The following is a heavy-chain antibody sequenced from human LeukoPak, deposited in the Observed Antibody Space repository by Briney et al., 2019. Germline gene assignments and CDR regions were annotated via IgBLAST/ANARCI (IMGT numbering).Heavy chain of an antibody. CDR1: RFTFSDYT. CDR2: ISSSSSYI. Sequence: KAGGSLRRSCAASRFTFSDYTMNWVRQAPGKGLQWVSSISSSSSYIYYADLVKGRFTISRDNAKNSLYLQMNSLRAEDTAVYYCARHTNLLRPASDAFAFWGQGTMVTVSS. CDR3: ARHTNLLRPASDAFAF. D-gene: IGHD1-14*01. J-gene: IGHJ3*01. V-gene: IGHV3-21*01.